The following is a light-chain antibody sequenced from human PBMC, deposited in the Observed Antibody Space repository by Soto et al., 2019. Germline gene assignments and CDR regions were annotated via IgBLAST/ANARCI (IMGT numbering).Light chain of an antibody. CDR3: CSYAGSYSWS. Sequence: QSVLTQPPSVSGSPGQSVTISCTGTSSDVGGYNRVSWYQQPPGTAPKLIIYDVTKRPSGFPDRFSGSKSGNTPSLTISGLQAEDEADYYCCSYAGSYSWSFGGGTKLTVL. J-gene: IGLJ2*01. CDR2: DVT. V-gene: IGLV2-11*01. CDR1: SSDVGGYNR.